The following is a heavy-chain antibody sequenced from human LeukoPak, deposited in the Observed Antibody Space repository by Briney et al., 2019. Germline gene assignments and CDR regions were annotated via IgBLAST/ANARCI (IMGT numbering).Heavy chain of an antibody. CDR2: INHSGST. CDR1: GGSFSGYY. V-gene: IGHV4-34*01. Sequence: KPSGTLTLTCAVYGGSFSGYYWSWIRQPPGKGLEWIGEINHSGSTNYNPSLKSRVTISVDTSKNQFSLKLSSVTAADTAVYYCARGYSAQDIVVVVAATRGPFDYWGQGTLVTVSS. D-gene: IGHD2-15*01. CDR3: ARGYSAQDIVVVVAATRGPFDY. J-gene: IGHJ4*02.